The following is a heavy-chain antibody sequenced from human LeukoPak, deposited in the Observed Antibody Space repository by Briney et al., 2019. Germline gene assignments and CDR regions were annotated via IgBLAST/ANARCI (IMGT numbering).Heavy chain of an antibody. V-gene: IGHV3-21*01. D-gene: IGHD3-22*01. CDR3: ASSSYDSSGYYYS. J-gene: IGHJ4*02. CDR2: ISSSSTYI. CDR1: GFTFSSYS. Sequence: GGSLRLSCAASGFTFSSYSMNWVRQAPGKGLEWVSSISSSSTYIYYADSVKGRFTISRDNAKNSLYLQMNSLRAEDTAVYYCASSSYDSSGYYYSWGQGTLVTVSS.